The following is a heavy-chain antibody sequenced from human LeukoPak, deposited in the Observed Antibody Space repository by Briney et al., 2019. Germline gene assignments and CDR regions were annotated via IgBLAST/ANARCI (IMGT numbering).Heavy chain of an antibody. CDR1: GYTLTELS. J-gene: IGHJ5*02. CDR2: INPNSGGT. Sequence: ASVKVSCKVSGYTLTELSMHWVRQAPGQGLEWMGWINPNSGGTNYAQKFQGRVTMTRDTSISTAYMELSRLRSDDTAVYYCARPGLDYYDSSGYYYLDSHHNWFDPWGQGTLVTVSS. V-gene: IGHV1-2*02. D-gene: IGHD3-22*01. CDR3: ARPGLDYYDSSGYYYLDSHHNWFDP.